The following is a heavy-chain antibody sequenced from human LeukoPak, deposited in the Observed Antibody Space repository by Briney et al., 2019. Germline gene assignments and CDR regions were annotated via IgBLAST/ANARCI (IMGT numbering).Heavy chain of an antibody. CDR3: ARDVVNWFDP. V-gene: IGHV4-39*02. CDR1: GVSISSSNSY. D-gene: IGHD2-15*01. J-gene: IGHJ5*02. CDR2: IYYSGNT. Sequence: PSETLSLTCAVSGVSISSSNSYWGWIRQPPGKGLEWIGSIYYSGNTYYNASLKSRVTISVDTSKNQFSLKVTSVTAADTAVYYCARDVVNWFDPWGQGTLVTVSS.